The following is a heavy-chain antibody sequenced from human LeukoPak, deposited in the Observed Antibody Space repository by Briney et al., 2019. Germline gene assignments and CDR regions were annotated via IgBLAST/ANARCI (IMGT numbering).Heavy chain of an antibody. CDR3: ARGCNLDSSGYSIDY. CDR2: INHSGST. J-gene: IGHJ4*02. D-gene: IGHD3-22*01. CDR1: GGSFSGYY. V-gene: IGHV4-34*01. Sequence: SEALSLTCAVYGGSFSGYYWSWIRQPPGKGLEWIGEINHSGSTNYNPSLKSRVTISVDTSKNQFSLKLSPVTAADTAVYYCARGCNLDSSGYSIDYWGQGTLVTVSS.